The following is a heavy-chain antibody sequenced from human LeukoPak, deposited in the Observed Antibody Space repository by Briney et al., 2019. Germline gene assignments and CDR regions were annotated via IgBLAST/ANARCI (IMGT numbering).Heavy chain of an antibody. CDR3: AKGLGYYYYYMDV. J-gene: IGHJ6*03. CDR2: ISSSSSTI. V-gene: IGHV3-48*01. D-gene: IGHD6-6*01. CDR1: GFTFGSYS. Sequence: PGGSLRLSCAASGFTFGSYSMNWVRQAPGKGLEWVSYISSSSSTIYYADSVKGRFTISRDNAKNSLYLQMNSLRAEDTAVYYCAKGLGYYYYYMDVWGKGTTVTVSS.